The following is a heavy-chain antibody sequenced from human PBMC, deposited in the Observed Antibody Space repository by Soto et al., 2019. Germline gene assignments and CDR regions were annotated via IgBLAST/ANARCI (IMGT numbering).Heavy chain of an antibody. J-gene: IGHJ6*02. CDR1: GGSISSYY. D-gene: IGHD3-10*01. CDR3: ARAGARPYYYGMDV. V-gene: IGHV4-59*01. CDR2: IYYSGST. Sequence: PSETLSLTCTVSGGSISSYYWSWIRQPPGKGLEWIGYIYYSGSTNYNPSLKSRVTISVDTSKNQFSLKLSSVTAADTAVYYCARAGARPYYYGMDVWGQGTTVTV.